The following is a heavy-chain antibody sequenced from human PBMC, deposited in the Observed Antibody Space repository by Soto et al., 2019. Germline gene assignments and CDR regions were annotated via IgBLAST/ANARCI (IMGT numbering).Heavy chain of an antibody. V-gene: IGHV4-30-2*01. CDR1: GGSISSGGYS. J-gene: IGHJ5*02. Sequence: QLQLQESGSGLVKPSQTLSLTCAVSGGSISSGGYSWSWIRQPPGKGLEWIAYIYHSGSTYYNPSLXSXXTISVDRSKNQCSLKLSSMTAADTAVYYCARVPYPWGQGTLVTVSS. CDR3: ARVPYP. CDR2: IYHSGST.